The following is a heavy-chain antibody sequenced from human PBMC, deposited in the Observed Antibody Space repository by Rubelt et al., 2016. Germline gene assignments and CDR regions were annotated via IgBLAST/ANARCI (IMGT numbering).Heavy chain of an antibody. Sequence: QVQLQESGPGLVKPSETLSLTCTVSGGSISRYSWSWIRQPAGKGLEWIGHIYASGNTNYNPSLKSRVTMSLDSSKNQFARRVRSVTAADTAVYFCAGEISGSYSLDSWGQGTLVTVSS. CDR2: IYASGNT. CDR3: AGEISGSYSLDS. D-gene: IGHD1-26*01. J-gene: IGHJ4*02. V-gene: IGHV4-4*07. CDR1: GGSISRYS.